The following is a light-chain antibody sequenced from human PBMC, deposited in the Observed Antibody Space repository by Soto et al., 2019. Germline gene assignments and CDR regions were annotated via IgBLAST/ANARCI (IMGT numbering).Light chain of an antibody. CDR1: QIVSNK. J-gene: IGKJ5*01. CDR3: QQHGQWPIT. CDR2: GAS. V-gene: IGKV3-15*01. Sequence: IVMTQSPATLSVSPGERGTLSCRASQIVSNKLAWYQQKPGQTPRLLIYGASTRATGIPARFSGTGSGTEFTLTINNLQSEDFALYYCQQHGQWPITFGQGTRLEIK.